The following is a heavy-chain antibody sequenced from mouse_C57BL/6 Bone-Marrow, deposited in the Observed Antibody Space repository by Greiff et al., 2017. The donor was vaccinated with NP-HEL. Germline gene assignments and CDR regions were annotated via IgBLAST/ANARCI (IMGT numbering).Heavy chain of an antibody. D-gene: IGHD1-1*02. V-gene: IGHV5-4*03. CDR2: ISDGGSYT. J-gene: IGHJ3*01. Sequence: EVKLVESGGGLVKPGGSLKLSCAASGFTFSSYAISWVRQTPEKRLEWVATISDGGSYTYYPDNVKGRFTISRDNAKNNLYLQMSHLKSEDTAMYYCARGGSWFAYWGQGTLVTVSA. CDR3: ARGGSWFAY. CDR1: GFTFSSYA.